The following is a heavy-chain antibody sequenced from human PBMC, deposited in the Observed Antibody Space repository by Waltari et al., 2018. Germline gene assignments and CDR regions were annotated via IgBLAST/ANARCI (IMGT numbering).Heavy chain of an antibody. D-gene: IGHD1-26*01. CDR2: FNAGNGNT. V-gene: IGHV1-3*01. CDR1: GYTFTSYA. J-gene: IGHJ4*01. Sequence: QVQLVQPGAEVKKPGASVKDSCKASGYTFTSYAMHWVRQAPGQRLEWMGWFNAGNGNTKYSQKFQGRVTITRDTSASTAYMELSSVRSKDTAVYYCARGQAHRVGAIHYWVHGTLVTVSS. CDR3: ARGQAHRVGAIHY.